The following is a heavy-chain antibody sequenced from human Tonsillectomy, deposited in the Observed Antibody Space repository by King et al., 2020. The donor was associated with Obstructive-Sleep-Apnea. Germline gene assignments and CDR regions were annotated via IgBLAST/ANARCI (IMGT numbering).Heavy chain of an antibody. D-gene: IGHD2-15*01. CDR2: IRSEFSGGTT. J-gene: IGHJ6*02. Sequence: VQLVESGGGLVQPGRSLRLSCTASDFTFGDYSFSWFRQAPGKGLEWVGFIRSEFSGGTTDCAPSVKGTFTISRDDSKSIAFLQMNSLKTEDTAVYYCTSYCSGGSCTVFYYYAMDVWGQGTTVTVSS. CDR1: DFTFGDYS. V-gene: IGHV3-49*03. CDR3: TSYCSGGSCTVFYYYAMDV.